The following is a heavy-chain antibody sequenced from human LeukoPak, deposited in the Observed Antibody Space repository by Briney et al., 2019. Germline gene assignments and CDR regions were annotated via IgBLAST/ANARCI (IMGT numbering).Heavy chain of an antibody. CDR2: IKEDGSEK. V-gene: IGHV3-7*01. Sequence: GGSLRLSCAASGFTFSSYWMSWVRQAPGKGLEWVANIKEDGSEKYYVDYVKGRFTVSRDNAKNSLSLQMNSLRAEDTAVYYCARPYLDFWSVGYWGQGTLVTVSS. J-gene: IGHJ4*02. D-gene: IGHD3-3*01. CDR3: ARPYLDFWSVGY. CDR1: GFTFSSYW.